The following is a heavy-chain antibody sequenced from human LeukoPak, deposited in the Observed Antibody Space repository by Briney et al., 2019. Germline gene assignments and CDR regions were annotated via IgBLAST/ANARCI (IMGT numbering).Heavy chain of an antibody. D-gene: IGHD1-26*01. J-gene: IGHJ4*02. V-gene: IGHV4-39*01. Sequence: SETLSLTSTVSGGSISSSSYYWGWIRQPPGKGLEWIGSIYYSGSTYYNPSLKSRVTISVDTSKNQFSLKLSSVTAADTAVYYCARHYVKGSHRVFDYWGQGTLVTVSS. CDR3: ARHYVKGSHRVFDY. CDR1: GGSISSSSYY. CDR2: IYYSGST.